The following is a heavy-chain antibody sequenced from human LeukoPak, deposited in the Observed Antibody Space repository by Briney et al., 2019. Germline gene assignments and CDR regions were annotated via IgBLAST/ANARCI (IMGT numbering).Heavy chain of an antibody. J-gene: IGHJ4*02. CDR3: ARADLWGSYYFDY. D-gene: IGHD4/OR15-4a*01. Sequence: SETLSLTCAVYGGSFSNYYWSWIRQPPGRGLEWIGEINHSGSTNYNPSLKSRVIISIDTSKNQFSLKLNSVTAADTAVYYCARADLWGSYYFDYWGQGTLVTVSS. CDR2: INHSGST. CDR1: GGSFSNYY. V-gene: IGHV4-34*01.